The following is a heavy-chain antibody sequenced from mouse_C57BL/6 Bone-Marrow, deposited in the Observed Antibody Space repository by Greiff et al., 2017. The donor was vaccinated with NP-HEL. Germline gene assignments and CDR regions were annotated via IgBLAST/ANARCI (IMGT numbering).Heavy chain of an antibody. CDR2: INPSNGGT. V-gene: IGHV1-53*01. CDR3: ARSGDGPHYFDY. J-gene: IGHJ2*01. CDR1: GYTFTSYW. Sequence: QVHVKQPGTELVKPGASVKLSCKASGYTFTSYWMHWVKQRPGQGLEWIGNINPSNGGTNYNEKFKSKATLTVDKSSSTAYMQLSSLTSEDSAVYYCARSGDGPHYFDYWGQGTTLTVSS. D-gene: IGHD2-3*01.